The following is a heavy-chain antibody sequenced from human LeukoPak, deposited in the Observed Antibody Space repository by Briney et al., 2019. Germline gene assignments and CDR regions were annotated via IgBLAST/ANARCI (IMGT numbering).Heavy chain of an antibody. Sequence: TGGSLRLSCAASGFTFDTYWMSWVRQAPGKGLEWVANIKQDGNEKYYVDSVEGRFTISKDNAKNSLYLQMNSLRAEDTAVYYCAKFRWGYGSGIYVYDEYAFDIWGQGTMVTVSS. J-gene: IGHJ3*02. V-gene: IGHV3-7*01. CDR2: IKQDGNEK. D-gene: IGHD3-10*01. CDR1: GFTFDTYW. CDR3: AKFRWGYGSGIYVYDEYAFDI.